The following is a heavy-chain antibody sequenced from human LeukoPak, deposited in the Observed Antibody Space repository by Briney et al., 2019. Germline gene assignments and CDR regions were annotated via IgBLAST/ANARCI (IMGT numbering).Heavy chain of an antibody. CDR1: GGSISSYY. Sequence: PSETLSLTCTVSGGSISSYYWSWIRQPAGKGLEWIGRIYTSGSTNYNPSLKSRVTMSVDTSKNQFSLKLSSVTAADTAVYYCARGGYSGYERLYCFDYWGQGTLVTVSS. J-gene: IGHJ4*02. CDR2: IYTSGST. D-gene: IGHD5-12*01. CDR3: ARGGYSGYERLYCFDY. V-gene: IGHV4-4*07.